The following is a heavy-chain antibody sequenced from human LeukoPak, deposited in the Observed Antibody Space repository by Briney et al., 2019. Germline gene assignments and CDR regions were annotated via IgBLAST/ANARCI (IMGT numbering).Heavy chain of an antibody. D-gene: IGHD4-23*01. V-gene: IGHV3-66*02. CDR2: TYSGGST. Sequence: GGSLRLSCAASGFTVSSNYMSWVRQAPGKGLEWVSVTYSGGSTYYADSVKGRFTISRDNSKNTLYLQMNSLRAEDTAVYYCARDLFPYGGNSPFDYWGQGTLVTVSS. CDR1: GFTVSSNY. CDR3: ARDLFPYGGNSPFDY. J-gene: IGHJ4*02.